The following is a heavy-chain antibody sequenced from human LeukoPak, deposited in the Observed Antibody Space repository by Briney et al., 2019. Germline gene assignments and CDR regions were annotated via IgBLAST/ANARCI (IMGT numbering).Heavy chain of an antibody. CDR1: GGTFSSYA. J-gene: IGHJ4*02. CDR3: ARGPITTRSHFDY. D-gene: IGHD3-22*01. Sequence: EASVKVSCKASGGTFSSYAISWVRQAPGQGLEWMGGIIPIFATANYAQKFQGRVTITADESTSIAYMELSSLRSEDTAVYYCARGPITTRSHFDYWGQGTLVTVSS. CDR2: IIPIFATA. V-gene: IGHV1-69*13.